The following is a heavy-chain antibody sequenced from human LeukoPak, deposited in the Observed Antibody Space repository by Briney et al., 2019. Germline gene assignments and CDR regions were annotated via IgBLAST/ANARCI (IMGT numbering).Heavy chain of an antibody. Sequence: GGSLRLSCAASGFTFNSYAMNWVRQAPGKGLEWVSTISGSGGSTYYGDSVKGRFTISRDNSKNTLYLQMNSLRAEDTAVYYCARESDGFGELDYWGQGTLVTVSS. J-gene: IGHJ4*02. CDR1: GFTFNSYA. CDR3: ARESDGFGELDY. CDR2: ISGSGGST. V-gene: IGHV3-23*01. D-gene: IGHD3-10*01.